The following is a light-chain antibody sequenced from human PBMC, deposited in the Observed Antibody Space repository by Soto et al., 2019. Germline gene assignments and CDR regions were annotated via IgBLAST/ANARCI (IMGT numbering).Light chain of an antibody. V-gene: IGLV2-11*01. CDR2: DVS. CDR3: CSYAGSYPYV. Sequence: QSALTPPASVSGSPGQSVTISCTGNNSDVGGYNYVSWYQQHPGKAPKLMIYDVSKRPSGVPDRFSGSKSGNTASLTISGLQAEDEADYYCCSYAGSYPYVFGTGTKVTVL. J-gene: IGLJ1*01. CDR1: NSDVGGYNY.